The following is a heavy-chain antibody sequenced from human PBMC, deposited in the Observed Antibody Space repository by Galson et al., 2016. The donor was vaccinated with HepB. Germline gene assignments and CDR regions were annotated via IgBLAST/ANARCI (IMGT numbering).Heavy chain of an antibody. J-gene: IGHJ4*02. CDR3: ARESSPYTGYTSGGRNDF. Sequence: CAISGDSVSSNSAAWNWIRQSPSRGLEWLGRTYCRSKCYNDYAVSVKTRITINPDTAKNQFSLQLKSVTPEDTAVYYCARESSPYTGYTSGGRNDFWGQGTLVTVSS. D-gene: IGHD6-19*01. V-gene: IGHV6-1*01. CDR1: GDSVSSNSAA. CDR2: TYCRSKCYN.